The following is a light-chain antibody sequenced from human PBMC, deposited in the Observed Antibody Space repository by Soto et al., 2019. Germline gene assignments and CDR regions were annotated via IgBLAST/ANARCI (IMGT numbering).Light chain of an antibody. CDR1: TSNIGAAYA. V-gene: IGLV1-40*01. CDR2: GTT. J-gene: IGLJ3*02. Sequence: QSVLTQPPSVSGAPGQRITISCTGNTSNIGAAYAVHWYKQLPGKVPKLLIYGTTNRPSGVPDRFSGSRSGSSASLAITGLQAEDEADYFCQSYDSRLSGSVLFGGGTKLTVI. CDR3: QSYDSRLSGSVL.